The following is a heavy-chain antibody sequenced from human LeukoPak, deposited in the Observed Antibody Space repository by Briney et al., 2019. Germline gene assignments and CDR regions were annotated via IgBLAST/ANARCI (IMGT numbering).Heavy chain of an antibody. CDR2: LYTGGTT. CDR3: AREMTDYYGSGSYFDY. CDR1: GFTVSNNY. Sequence: PGGSLRLSCAASGFTVSNNYMTWVRQAPGKGLEWVPALYTGGTTYSADSVKGRFTISRDTSKNSLYLQMNSLRAEDTAVYYCAREMTDYYGSGSYFDYWGQGTLVTVSS. D-gene: IGHD3-10*01. V-gene: IGHV3-66*01. J-gene: IGHJ4*02.